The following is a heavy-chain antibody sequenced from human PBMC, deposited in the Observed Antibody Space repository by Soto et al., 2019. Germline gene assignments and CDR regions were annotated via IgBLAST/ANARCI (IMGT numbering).Heavy chain of an antibody. Sequence: SETLSLTCTVSGGSISSYYWSWIREPPGKGLEWIGYIYYSGSTNYNPSLKSRVTISVDTSKNQFSLKLSSVTAADTAVYYCARAQYCSSTSCYTGNWFDPWGQGTLVTVSS. CDR3: ARAQYCSSTSCYTGNWFDP. J-gene: IGHJ5*02. CDR1: GGSISSYY. CDR2: IYYSGST. V-gene: IGHV4-59*01. D-gene: IGHD2-2*02.